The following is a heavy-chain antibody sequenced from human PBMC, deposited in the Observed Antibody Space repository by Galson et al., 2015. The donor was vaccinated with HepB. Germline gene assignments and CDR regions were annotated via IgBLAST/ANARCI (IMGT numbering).Heavy chain of an antibody. CDR3: ARESTRAFDS. CDR2: IYYSGTT. CDR1: GGSINSRDYY. V-gene: IGHV4-30-4*01. J-gene: IGHJ4*02. D-gene: IGHD3-10*01. Sequence: TLSLTCTVSGGSINSRDYYWTWIRQTPGKGLECIGFIYYSGTTYYNPSLKSRFTISVDTSKNQFSLRLTSVTAADTAVYYCARESTRAFDSWGQGTLVTVSS.